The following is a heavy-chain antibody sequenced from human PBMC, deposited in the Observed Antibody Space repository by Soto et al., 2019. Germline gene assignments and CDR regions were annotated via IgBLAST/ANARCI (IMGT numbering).Heavy chain of an antibody. D-gene: IGHD3-10*01. CDR3: ARIVYHGSGSYHRCFDS. V-gene: IGHV2-70*11. Sequence: SGPTLVNPTQTLTLTCTFSGFSLTTSGMCVSWIRQPPGKALEWLARIDWNDDKYYSTSLQTRLTISKDTSKNQVVLTMTNIDPVDTATYYCARIVYHGSGSYHRCFDSWGQGTLVTVSS. CDR2: IDWNDDK. CDR1: GFSLTTSGMC. J-gene: IGHJ4*02.